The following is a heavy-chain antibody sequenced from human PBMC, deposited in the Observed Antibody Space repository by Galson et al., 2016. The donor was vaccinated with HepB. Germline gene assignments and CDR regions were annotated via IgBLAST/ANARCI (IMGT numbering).Heavy chain of an antibody. Sequence: SLRLSCAASGFTFSTYAMHWVRQAPGKGLEWVSHIFLGGDDTYYADSVKGRFTISRDNSKNTLYLQMDSLRAEDTALYYCAKALWENRHGETFDNWGQGTLVTVSS. D-gene: IGHD1-14*01. CDR1: GFTFSTYA. CDR3: AKALWENRHGETFDN. CDR2: IFLGGDDT. J-gene: IGHJ4*02. V-gene: IGHV3-23*01.